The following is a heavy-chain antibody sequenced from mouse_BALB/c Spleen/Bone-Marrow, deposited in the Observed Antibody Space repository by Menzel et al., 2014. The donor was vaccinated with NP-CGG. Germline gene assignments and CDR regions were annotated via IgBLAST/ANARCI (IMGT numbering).Heavy chain of an antibody. CDR3: ARDSFLITRALDY. J-gene: IGHJ4*01. V-gene: IGHV2-6-7*01. CDR2: IWGDGST. CDR1: GFSLTGYG. D-gene: IGHD2-4*01. Sequence: VHLVESGPGLVAPSQSLSITCTVSGFSLTGYGVSWVRRSPGKGLEWLGMIWGDGSTDYNSALKSRLSISKDNSKSQVFLKMNSLQTDDTARYYCARDSFLITRALDYWGQGTSVTVSS.